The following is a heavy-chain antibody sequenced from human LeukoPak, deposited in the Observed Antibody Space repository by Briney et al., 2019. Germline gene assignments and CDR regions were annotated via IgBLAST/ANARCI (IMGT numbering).Heavy chain of an antibody. CDR3: ARDPAYAVATFFDY. Sequence: GGSLRLSCAASGFTVSSNYMSWVRQAPGKGLEWVSVIYSGGSTYYADSVKGRFTISRDNSKNTLYLQMNSLRAEDTAVYYCARDPAYAVATFFDYWGQGTLVTVSS. D-gene: IGHD5-12*01. V-gene: IGHV3-66*02. CDR2: IYSGGST. CDR1: GFTVSSNY. J-gene: IGHJ4*02.